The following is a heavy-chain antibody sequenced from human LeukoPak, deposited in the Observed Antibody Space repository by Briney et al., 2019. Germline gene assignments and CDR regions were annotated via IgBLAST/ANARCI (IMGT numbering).Heavy chain of an antibody. CDR3: NTWVVPAARVVNFDY. CDR2: IKSKTDGGTT. J-gene: IGHJ4*02. D-gene: IGHD2-2*01. V-gene: IGHV3-15*01. Sequence: GGSLRLSCAASGFTFSSYWMHWVRQAPGKGLEWVSRIKSKTDGGTTDYAAPVKGRFTISRDDSKNTLYLQMNSLKTEDTAVYYCNTWVVPAARVVNFDYWGQGTLVTVSS. CDR1: GFTFSSYW.